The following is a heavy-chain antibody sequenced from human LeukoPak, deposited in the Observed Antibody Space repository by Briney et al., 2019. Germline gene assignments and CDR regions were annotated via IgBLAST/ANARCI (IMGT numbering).Heavy chain of an antibody. V-gene: IGHV4-39*07. CDR2: IYYTGTT. J-gene: IGHJ5*02. CDR1: GDSISSNNYY. Sequence: PSETLSLTCIVSGDSISSNNYYWGWIRQPPGKGLEWLGSIYYTGTTYNNPSLKSRVTISVDTSKNQFSLKLSSVTAADTAVYYCARGDTIFGVVIPSGFDPWGQGTLVSVSS. D-gene: IGHD3-3*01. CDR3: ARGDTIFGVVIPSGFDP.